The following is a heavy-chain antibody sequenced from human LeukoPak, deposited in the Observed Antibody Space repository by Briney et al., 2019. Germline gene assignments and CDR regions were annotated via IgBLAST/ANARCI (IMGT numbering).Heavy chain of an antibody. CDR3: ARAPPIAGTDYYYGMDV. D-gene: IGHD6-13*01. J-gene: IGHJ6*02. Sequence: GPSVNASCKASGYTFTSYGISWVRQAPGQGLEWMGWISAYNGNTNYAQKLQCRATMTTDTSTSTAYMELRSLRSDDPGVYYCARAPPIAGTDYYYGMDVWGQGTTVTVSS. V-gene: IGHV1-18*01. CDR1: GYTFTSYG. CDR2: ISAYNGNT.